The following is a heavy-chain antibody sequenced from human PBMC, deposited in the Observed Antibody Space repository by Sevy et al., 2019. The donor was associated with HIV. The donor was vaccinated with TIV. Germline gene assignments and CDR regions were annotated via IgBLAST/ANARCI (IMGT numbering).Heavy chain of an antibody. Sequence: GESLKISCKGSGYSFTSYWIGWVRQMPGKGLEWMGIIYPGDSVTRYSPSFQGQVTIPADKAVSTAYLQWSSLKASDTAMYYCARHTDGYNLDIDYWGQGTLVTVSS. CDR2: IYPGDSVT. J-gene: IGHJ4*02. CDR1: GYSFTSYW. V-gene: IGHV5-51*01. D-gene: IGHD5-12*01. CDR3: ARHTDGYNLDIDY.